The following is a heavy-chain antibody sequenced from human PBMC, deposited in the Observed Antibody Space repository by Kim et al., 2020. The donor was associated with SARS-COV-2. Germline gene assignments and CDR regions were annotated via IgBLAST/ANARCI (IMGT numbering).Heavy chain of an antibody. D-gene: IGHD3-10*01. CDR2: IWYDGSKK. J-gene: IGHJ6*02. V-gene: IGHV3-33*01. CDR3: AREASVGSGRGGMDV. Sequence: GGSLRLSCAASGFTFSSFGMQWVRQAPGKGLEWVAVIWYDGSKKYYVDSVKGRFTISRDDSKNTLYLQMNSLRTEDTAVYYCAREASVGSGRGGMDVWGQGTTVTVSS. CDR1: GFTFSSFG.